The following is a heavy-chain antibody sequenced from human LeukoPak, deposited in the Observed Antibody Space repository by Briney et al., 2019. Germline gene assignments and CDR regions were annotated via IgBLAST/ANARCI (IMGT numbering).Heavy chain of an antibody. CDR3: AREGRASMVRGVIPPTSAFDY. J-gene: IGHJ4*02. D-gene: IGHD3-10*01. CDR2: ISSNGGST. Sequence: PGGSLRLSCAASGFTFSSYAMHWVRLAPGKGLEYVSAISSNGGSTYYANSVKGRFTISRDNSKNTLYLQMGSLRAEDMAVYYCAREGRASMVRGVIPPTSAFDYWGQGTLVTVSS. CDR1: GFTFSSYA. V-gene: IGHV3-64*01.